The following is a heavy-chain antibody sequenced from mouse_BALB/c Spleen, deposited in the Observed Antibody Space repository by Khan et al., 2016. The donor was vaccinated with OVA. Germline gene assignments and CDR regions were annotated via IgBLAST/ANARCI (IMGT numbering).Heavy chain of an antibody. CDR3: ARVGYNGTMDY. J-gene: IGHJ4*01. CDR1: GYTFTNYG. Sequence: QVQLQQSGPELKKPGETVKISCKASGYTFTNYGINWVKQAPGKGLKWMGWINTYTGEPTYADDFKGRFAFSLETSASTAYLQINNLKNEDTATYFCARVGYNGTMDYWGQGTSVTVSS. CDR2: INTYTGEP. V-gene: IGHV9-3-1*01. D-gene: IGHD4-1*01.